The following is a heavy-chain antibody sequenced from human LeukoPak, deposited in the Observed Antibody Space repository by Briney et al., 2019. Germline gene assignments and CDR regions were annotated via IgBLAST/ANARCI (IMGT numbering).Heavy chain of an antibody. V-gene: IGHV4-34*01. J-gene: IGHJ6*02. Sequence: SETLSLTCAVYDGSFSGHYWTWIRQAPGKGLEWIGEINHSGGTKYNPFLRSRVTILEDVSKNQFSLKMTSVTVADTAVYYCARGRGVPTKRPPRKSASRTVPPNYYYYDLDVWGQGTTVTVSS. CDR2: INHSGGT. D-gene: IGHD3-10*01. CDR3: ARGRGVPTKRPPRKSASRTVPPNYYYYDLDV. CDR1: DGSFSGHY.